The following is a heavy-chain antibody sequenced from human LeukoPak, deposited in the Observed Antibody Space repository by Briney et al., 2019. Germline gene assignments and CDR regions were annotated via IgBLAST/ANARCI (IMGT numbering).Heavy chain of an antibody. CDR1: GGSISSYY. Sequence: SETLSLTCTVSGGSISSYYWSWIRQPPGKGLEWIGYIYYSGSTNYNPSLKSRVTISVDTSKNQFSLKLSSVTAADTAVYYCASSEYSSSYPDYWGQGTLVTVSS. V-gene: IGHV4-59*01. D-gene: IGHD6-6*01. J-gene: IGHJ4*02. CDR2: IYYSGST. CDR3: ASSEYSSSYPDY.